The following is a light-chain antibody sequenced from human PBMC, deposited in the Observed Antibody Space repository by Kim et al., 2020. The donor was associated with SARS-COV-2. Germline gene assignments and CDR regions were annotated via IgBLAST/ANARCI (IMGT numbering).Light chain of an antibody. CDR3: QQDNKWPLT. CDR2: DAS. CDR1: QSVSSN. Sequence: SVSPGERATLSCRASQSVSSNLNWYQQKLGQAPRLLIYDASTRATGIPARFSGSGSGTEFTLTISSLQSEDFGIYYCQQDNKWPLTFGGGTKLEI. J-gene: IGKJ4*01. V-gene: IGKV3-15*01.